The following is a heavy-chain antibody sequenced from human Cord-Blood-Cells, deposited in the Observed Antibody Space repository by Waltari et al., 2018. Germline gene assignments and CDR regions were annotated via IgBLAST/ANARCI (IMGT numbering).Heavy chain of an antibody. Sequence: QVQLQQWGAGLLKPSETLSLTCAVYGGSLSGYYWSWIRQPPGKGLEWIGEINHSGSTNYNPSLKSRVTISVDTSKNQFSLKLSSVTAADTAVYYCARGVTVTRNAFDIWGQGTMVTVSS. CDR1: GGSLSGYY. CDR3: ARGVTVTRNAFDI. D-gene: IGHD4-4*01. V-gene: IGHV4-34*01. CDR2: INHSGST. J-gene: IGHJ3*02.